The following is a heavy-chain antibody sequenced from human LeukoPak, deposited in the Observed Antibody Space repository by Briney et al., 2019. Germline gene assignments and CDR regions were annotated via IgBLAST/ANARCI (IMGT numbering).Heavy chain of an antibody. J-gene: IGHJ4*02. Sequence: SETLSLTCAVYGGSFSNYYWTWIRQPPGKGLEWIGEINHSGSARYNPSLKSRVIISVDTSKNQFSLKLSSVTAADTAVYYCARGRYGGYFDCWGQGTLVTVSS. V-gene: IGHV4-34*01. CDR1: GGSFSNYY. CDR3: ARGRYGGYFDC. CDR2: INHSGSA. D-gene: IGHD4-23*01.